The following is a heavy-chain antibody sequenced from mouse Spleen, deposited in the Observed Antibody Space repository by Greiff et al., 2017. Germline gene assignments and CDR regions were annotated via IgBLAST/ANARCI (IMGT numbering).Heavy chain of an antibody. Sequence: EVKLVESGGGLVQPGGSRKLSCAASGFTFSDYGMAWVRQAPGKGPEWVAFISNLAYSIYYADTVTGRFTISRENAKNTLYLEMSSLRSEDTAMYYCARDSVVAPYYFDYWGQGTTLTVSS. CDR3: ARDSVVAPYYFDY. CDR2: ISNLAYSI. D-gene: IGHD1-1*01. CDR1: GFTFSDYG. J-gene: IGHJ2*01. V-gene: IGHV5-15*02.